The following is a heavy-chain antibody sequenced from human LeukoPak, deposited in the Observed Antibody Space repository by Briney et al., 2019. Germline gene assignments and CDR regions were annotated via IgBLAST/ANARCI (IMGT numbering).Heavy chain of an antibody. D-gene: IGHD5-18*01. Sequence: GGSLRLSCAASGFTFSSYSMNWVRQAPGKGLEWVSVTYSGGSTYYVDSVKGRFTISRDNSKNTLYLQMNSLRAEDTAVYYCASKRGYNYGYDYWGQGTLVTASS. J-gene: IGHJ4*02. CDR3: ASKRGYNYGYDY. V-gene: IGHV3-53*01. CDR2: TYSGGST. CDR1: GFTFSSYS.